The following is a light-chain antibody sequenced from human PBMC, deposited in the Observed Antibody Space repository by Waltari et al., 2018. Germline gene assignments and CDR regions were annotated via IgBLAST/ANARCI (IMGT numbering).Light chain of an antibody. V-gene: IGKV1-39*01. CDR1: QSISSY. Sequence: DIQMTQSPSSLSASVGDRVTITCRASQSISSYLNWYQQKPGKAPTLLIYAASSLQSGVPSRFSGSGSGTDFTLTISSLQPEDFATYYCQQSYSLYTFGQGTKLEIK. CDR3: QQSYSLYT. CDR2: AAS. J-gene: IGKJ2*01.